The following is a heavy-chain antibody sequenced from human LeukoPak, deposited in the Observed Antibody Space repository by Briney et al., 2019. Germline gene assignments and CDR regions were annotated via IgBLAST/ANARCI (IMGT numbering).Heavy chain of an antibody. D-gene: IGHD3-3*01. V-gene: IGHV4-34*01. CDR1: GGSFSGYY. CDR3: ARHSYDFWSGLGNWFDP. Sequence: SETLSLTCAVYGGSFSGYYWSWIRQPPGKGLEWIGEINHSGSTNYNPSLKSRVTISVDTSKNQFSLKLSSVTAADTAVYYCARHSYDFWSGLGNWFDPWGQGTLVTVSS. J-gene: IGHJ5*02. CDR2: INHSGST.